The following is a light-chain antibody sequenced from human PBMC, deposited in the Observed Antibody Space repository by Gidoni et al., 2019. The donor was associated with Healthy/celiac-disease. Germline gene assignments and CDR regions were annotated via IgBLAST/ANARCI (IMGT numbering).Light chain of an antibody. CDR2: LGS. V-gene: IGKV2-28*01. J-gene: IGKJ2*01. Sequence: DMVMTQSPLSMHVTPGEPASISCRSSQSLLHSNGYNYLDWYLQKPGQSPQLLIYLGSNRASGVPDRFSGSGSGTYFTLKISSVEAEDVWVYYCMQALQTPLTFGQGTKLEIK. CDR3: MQALQTPLT. CDR1: QSLLHSNGYNY.